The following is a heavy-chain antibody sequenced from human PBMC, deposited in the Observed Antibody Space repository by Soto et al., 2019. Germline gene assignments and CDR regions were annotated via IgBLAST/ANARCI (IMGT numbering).Heavy chain of an antibody. CDR2: INHSGST. CDR3: ARVYYFDY. Sequence: SETLSLTCAVYGGSFSGYYWSWIRQPPGKGLEWIGEINHSGSTNYNPSLKSRVTISVDTSKNQFSLKLSSVTAEDTAVYYCARVYYFDYWGQGTLVTVSS. V-gene: IGHV4-34*01. CDR1: GGSFSGYY. J-gene: IGHJ4*02.